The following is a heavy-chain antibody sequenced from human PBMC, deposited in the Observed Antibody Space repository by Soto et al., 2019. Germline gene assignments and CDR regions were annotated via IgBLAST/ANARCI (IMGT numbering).Heavy chain of an antibody. CDR2: IIPILGIA. D-gene: IGHD2-2*01. CDR3: AADYCSSTSCYSRANYYYYYLDV. Sequence: QVQLVQSGAEVKKPGSSVKVSCKASGGTFSSYTISWVRQAPGQGLEWMGRIIPILGIANYAQKFQGSVTITEEKSTSTAYMELSSLGSEDTAVYYCAADYCSSTSCYSRANYYYYYLDVWGKGTTVTVSS. V-gene: IGHV1-69*02. J-gene: IGHJ6*03. CDR1: GGTFSSYT.